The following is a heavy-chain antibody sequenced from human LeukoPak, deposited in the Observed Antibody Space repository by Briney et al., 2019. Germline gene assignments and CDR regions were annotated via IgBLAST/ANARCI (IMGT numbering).Heavy chain of an antibody. CDR2: ISAYNGNT. CDR1: GYTFTSYY. V-gene: IGHV1-18*04. Sequence: ASVKVSCKASGYTFTSYYMHWVRQAPGQGLEWMGWISAYNGNTNYAQKLQGRVTMTTDTSTSTAYMELRSLRSDDTAVYYCARGRGSGSYSDYWGQGTLVTVSS. D-gene: IGHD3-10*01. J-gene: IGHJ4*02. CDR3: ARGRGSGSYSDY.